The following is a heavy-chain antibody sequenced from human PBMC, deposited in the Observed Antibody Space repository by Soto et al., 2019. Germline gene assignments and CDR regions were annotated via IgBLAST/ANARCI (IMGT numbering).Heavy chain of an antibody. Sequence: PSETMSLTGTVSGGSISSGGYYWSWIRQHPGKGLEWIGYTYYSENTYYNTSLNSRITKSEDTSQNHFSLKLSSVTAAYTAVYYCAMLSSSCWATDSWGQGTLVTVSS. CDR1: GGSISSGGYY. D-gene: IGHD6-19*01. CDR2: TYYSENT. V-gene: IGHV4-31*02. J-gene: IGHJ4*02. CDR3: AMLSSSCWATDS.